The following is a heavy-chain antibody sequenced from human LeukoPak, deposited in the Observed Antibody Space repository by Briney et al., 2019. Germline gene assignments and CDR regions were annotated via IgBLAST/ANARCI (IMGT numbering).Heavy chain of an antibody. V-gene: IGHV7-4-1*02. D-gene: IGHD6-13*01. CDR3: ARGLIAAAAPGWFDP. J-gene: IGHJ5*02. CDR2: VNTNTGNP. Sequence: ASVRVSCKASGYTFTNYAMNWVRQAPGQGLEWMGWVNTNTGNPTYAQGFTGRFVFSLDTSVSTAYLQISSLKAEDTAVYYCARGLIAAAAPGWFDPWGQGTLVTVSS. CDR1: GYTFTNYA.